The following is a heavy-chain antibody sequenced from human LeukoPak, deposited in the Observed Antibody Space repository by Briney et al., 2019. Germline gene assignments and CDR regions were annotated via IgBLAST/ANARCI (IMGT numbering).Heavy chain of an antibody. CDR2: IMQDGSEK. V-gene: IGHV3-7*01. J-gene: IGHJ4*02. CDR1: GFTFSSYW. CDR3: ASTRRPHGQWLFNFDY. Sequence: PGGSLRLSCAASGFTFSSYWMSWVRQAPGKGLEWVANIMQDGSEKYYVDSVKGRFTISRDNAKNSLYLQMNSLRAEDTAVYYCASTRRPHGQWLFNFDYWGQGTLVTVSS. D-gene: IGHD6-19*01.